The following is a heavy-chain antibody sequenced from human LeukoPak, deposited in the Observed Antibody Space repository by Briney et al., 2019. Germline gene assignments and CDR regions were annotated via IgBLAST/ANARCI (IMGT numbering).Heavy chain of an antibody. V-gene: IGHV5-51*01. CDR1: GYSFTNYW. J-gene: IGHJ5*02. D-gene: IGHD4-23*01. CDR3: ARHPYGGANWFDP. CDR2: IYPSDSYT. Sequence: GESLQISCKGSGYSFTNYWIGWVRQMPGKGLEWMGIIYPSDSYTNYSPSFQGHVTISADKSISTAYLQWSSLKASDTAMYYCARHPYGGANWFDPWGQGTLVTVSS.